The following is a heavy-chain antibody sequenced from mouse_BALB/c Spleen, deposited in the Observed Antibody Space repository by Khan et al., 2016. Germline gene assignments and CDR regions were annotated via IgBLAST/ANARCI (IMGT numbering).Heavy chain of an antibody. J-gene: IGHJ4*01. CDR1: GFTFSVFG. D-gene: IGHD4-1*01. CDR3: ARLTPYAMDY. Sequence: EVELVESGGGLVQPGGSRKLSCAASGFTFSVFGIHWVRQAPEKGLEWVAYISGGSSTIYYAATVKGRFTISRDHPKNTLFLQMTSLRSEDTAVYYCARLTPYAMDYWGQGTSVTVSS. CDR2: ISGGSSTI. V-gene: IGHV5-17*02.